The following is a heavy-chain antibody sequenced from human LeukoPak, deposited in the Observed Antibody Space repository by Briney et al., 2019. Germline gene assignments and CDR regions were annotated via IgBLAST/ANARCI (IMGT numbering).Heavy chain of an antibody. J-gene: IGHJ6*02. V-gene: IGHV3-53*04. CDR3: ARTSYYYDMDV. CDR2: INSGGTT. Sequence: PGESLKLSCAASGSSVTYNYMTWVRQAPGKGLEWVSLINSGGTTYYADSLKGRFTISRHNPNNTLFLQMNSVRPEDTAVYYCARTSYYYDMDVWGQGTTVTVSS. CDR1: GSSVTYNY.